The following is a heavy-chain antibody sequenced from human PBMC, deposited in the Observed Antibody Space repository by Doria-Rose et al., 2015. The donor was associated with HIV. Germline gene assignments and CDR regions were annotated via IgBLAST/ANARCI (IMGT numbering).Heavy chain of an antibody. CDR2: IFSDDER. D-gene: IGHD6-13*01. J-gene: IGHJ4*02. CDR1: GASLSSPGMG. Sequence: QVTLKESGPVLVKPTETLTLTCTVSGASLSSPGMGVSWIRQPPGKALEWLANIFSDDERSYKTSLKSRLTISRGTSKSQVVLTMTDMVPVDTATYYCARIKSSRWYHKYYFDFWGQGTLVIVSA. V-gene: IGHV2-26*01. CDR3: ARIKSSRWYHKYYFDF.